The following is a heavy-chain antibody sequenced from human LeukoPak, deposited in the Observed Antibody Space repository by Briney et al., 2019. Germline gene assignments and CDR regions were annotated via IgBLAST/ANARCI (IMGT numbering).Heavy chain of an antibody. CDR1: GYTFTGYY. Sequence: GASVKVSCKASGYTFTGYYMHWVRQAPGQGLEWMGWTNPNSGGTNYAQKFQGRVTMTRDTSISTAYMELSRLRSDDTAVYYCARASYDSSGYYYLSPWGHAFDIWGQGTMVTVSS. D-gene: IGHD3-22*01. V-gene: IGHV1-2*02. J-gene: IGHJ3*02. CDR2: TNPNSGGT. CDR3: ARASYDSSGYYYLSPWGHAFDI.